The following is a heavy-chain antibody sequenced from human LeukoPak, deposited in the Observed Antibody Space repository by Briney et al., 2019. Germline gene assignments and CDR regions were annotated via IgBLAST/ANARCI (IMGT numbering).Heavy chain of an antibody. V-gene: IGHV3-23*01. Sequence: PEGSLRLSCAASGFTFSSYAMSWVRQAPGKGLEWVSAISGSGGSTYYAHSVKGRFTISRDNSKNTLYLQMNSLRAEDTAVYYCAKDGPDFWSGYYFEQGAFDYWGQGTLVTVSS. CDR2: ISGSGGST. CDR1: GFTFSSYA. CDR3: AKDGPDFWSGYYFEQGAFDY. J-gene: IGHJ4*02. D-gene: IGHD3-3*01.